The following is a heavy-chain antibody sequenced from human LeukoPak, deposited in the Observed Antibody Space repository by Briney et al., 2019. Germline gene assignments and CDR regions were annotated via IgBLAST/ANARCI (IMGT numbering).Heavy chain of an antibody. CDR1: GDSISTYF. V-gene: IGHV4-59*01. D-gene: IGHD1-14*01. J-gene: IGHJ4*02. Sequence: SETLSLTCTVSGDSISTYFWSWIRQSPGKGLEWIGYSYYSGITSYNPSLKSRVTMSVDESKNQLSLKVNSVTAADTAVYYCARGEPVDYWGQGTLVTVSS. CDR3: ARGEPVDY. CDR2: SYYSGIT.